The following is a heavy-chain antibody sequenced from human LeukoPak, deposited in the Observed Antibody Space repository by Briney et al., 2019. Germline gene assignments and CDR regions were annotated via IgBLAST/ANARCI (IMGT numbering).Heavy chain of an antibody. V-gene: IGHV1-18*01. D-gene: IGHD3-22*01. Sequence: ASVKVSCKASGYTFTSYGISWVRQAPGQGLEWMGWISAYNGNTNYAQKLQGRVTVTTDTSTSTAYMELRSLRSDDTAVYYCARDLAYDSSGYYYENYFDYRGQGTLVTVSS. J-gene: IGHJ4*02. CDR3: ARDLAYDSSGYYYENYFDY. CDR1: GYTFTSYG. CDR2: ISAYNGNT.